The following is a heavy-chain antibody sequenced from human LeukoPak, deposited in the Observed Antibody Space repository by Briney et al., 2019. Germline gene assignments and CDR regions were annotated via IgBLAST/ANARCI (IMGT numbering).Heavy chain of an antibody. CDR1: GYTFTSYY. D-gene: IGHD3-10*01. CDR3: ARSGRQGYYFDY. J-gene: IGHJ4*02. CDR2: INPSGDST. V-gene: IGHV1-46*01. Sequence: ASVKVSCKASGYTFTSYYIHWVRQAPGQGLEWMGIINPSGDSTSYAQKFQGRVTMTRDTSTSTVYMELSSLRSEDTAVYYCARSGRQGYYFDYWGQGTLVTVSS.